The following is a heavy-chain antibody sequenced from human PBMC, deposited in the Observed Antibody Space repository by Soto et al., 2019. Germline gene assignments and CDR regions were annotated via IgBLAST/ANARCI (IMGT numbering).Heavy chain of an antibody. J-gene: IGHJ6*02. Sequence: LRLSCAVSGFTVSSCEMNWVRQAPGKGLEWVSYINTGGVTIYADSVKGRFTISRDNAQNSLLMQMNSLRAEDTAIYYCTRDKGDKVAYGMDVWGQGTTVTVSS. V-gene: IGHV3-48*03. CDR1: GFTVSSCE. D-gene: IGHD3-16*01. CDR3: TRDKGDKVAYGMDV. CDR2: INTGGVTI.